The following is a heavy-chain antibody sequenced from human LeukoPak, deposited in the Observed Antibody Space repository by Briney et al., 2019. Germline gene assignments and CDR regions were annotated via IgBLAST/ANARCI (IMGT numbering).Heavy chain of an antibody. Sequence: SETLSLTCTVSGGSISDYYWSRIRQPPGKGLESIGYIHYSGTTNYYPSLKSRVTISLDTSKNQFSLRLSSVTAADTAVYYCARHRGGNWFDPWGQGTLVTVSS. CDR2: IHYSGTT. V-gene: IGHV4-59*08. J-gene: IGHJ5*02. D-gene: IGHD3-16*01. CDR1: GGSISDYY. CDR3: ARHRGGNWFDP.